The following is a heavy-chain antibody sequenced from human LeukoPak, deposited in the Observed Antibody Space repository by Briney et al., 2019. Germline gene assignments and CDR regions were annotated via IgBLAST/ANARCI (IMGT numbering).Heavy chain of an antibody. V-gene: IGHV1-69*06. CDR2: IIPIFGTA. CDR1: GGTFSSYA. D-gene: IGHD4-11*01. Sequence: SVKVSCKASGGTFSSYAISWVRQAPGQGLEWMGGIIPIFGTANYAQKFQGRVTITADKSASTAYMELSSVTAADTAVYYCASTVTAPIDAFDIWGQGTMVTVSS. J-gene: IGHJ3*02. CDR3: ASTVTAPIDAFDI.